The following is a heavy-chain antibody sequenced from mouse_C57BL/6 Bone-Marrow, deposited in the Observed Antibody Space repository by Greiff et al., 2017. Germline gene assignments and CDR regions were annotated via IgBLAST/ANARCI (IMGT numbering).Heavy chain of an antibody. J-gene: IGHJ4*01. CDR2: IDPSDSYT. CDR3: LVVNL. V-gene: IGHV1-50*01. D-gene: IGHD2-2*01. Sequence: QVHVKQSGAELVKPGASVKLSCKASGYTFTSYWMQWVKQRPGQGLEWIGEIDPSDSYTNYNQKFKGKATLTVDTSSSTAYMQLSSLTSEDSAVYYCLVVNLWGQGTSVTVSS. CDR1: GYTFTSYW.